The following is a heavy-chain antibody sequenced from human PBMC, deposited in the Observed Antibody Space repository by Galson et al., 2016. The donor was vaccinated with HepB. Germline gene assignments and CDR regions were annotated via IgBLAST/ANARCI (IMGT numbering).Heavy chain of an antibody. V-gene: IGHV1-69*13. CDR1: GVTFSKYS. Sequence: SVKVSCKASGVTFSKYSIAWVRQAPGQGLEWMGGIIPLLDTTNYAQKFQGRLTITADESTNTAYMELSSLRSEDTSMYYCAREGDCTGGSCSPYYFDYWGQGTLVTVSS. CDR3: AREGDCTGGSCSPYYFDY. J-gene: IGHJ4*02. D-gene: IGHD2-15*01. CDR2: IIPLLDTT.